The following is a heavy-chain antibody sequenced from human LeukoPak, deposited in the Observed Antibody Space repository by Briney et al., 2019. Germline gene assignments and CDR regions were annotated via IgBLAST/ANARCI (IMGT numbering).Heavy chain of an antibody. Sequence: PGGSLRLSCAASGFTFSRYWMGWVRQAPGKGLEWVANIKQDGSEKYYVDSVKGRFTISRDNAKNSLYLQMNSLRAEDTAVFYCARAWEYSTSWYDYWGQGTLVAVSS. V-gene: IGHV3-7*01. CDR2: IKQDGSEK. D-gene: IGHD6-13*01. J-gene: IGHJ4*02. CDR3: ARAWEYSTSWYDY. CDR1: GFTFSRYW.